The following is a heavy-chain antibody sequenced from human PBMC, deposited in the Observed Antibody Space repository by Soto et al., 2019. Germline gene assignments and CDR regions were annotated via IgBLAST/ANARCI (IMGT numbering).Heavy chain of an antibody. CDR3: ASRTVPLLSLAARPGGFDY. CDR1: GGSFSGYY. CDR2: INHSGST. V-gene: IGHV4-34*02. Sequence: QVHLQQWGAGLLKPSETLSLTCAVYGGSFSGYYWSWIRQPPGKGLEWIAEINHSGSTDYNPSRQIPVIISVDTSKNQFSLKLNSVTAADTAVYYWASRTVPLLSLAARPGGFDYWGQGTLVTVSS. D-gene: IGHD6-6*01. J-gene: IGHJ4*02.